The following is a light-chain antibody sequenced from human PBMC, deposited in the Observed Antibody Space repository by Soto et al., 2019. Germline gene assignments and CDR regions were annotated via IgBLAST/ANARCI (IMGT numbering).Light chain of an antibody. CDR1: QTVDNN. Sequence: EILLPQSPATLSVSPGERATLSCRASQTVDNNLAWYQQKPGQAPSLLIYDASTRATGIPARFSGSGSGTEFTLTISSLQSEDFAVYYGQQFNNWPPLTFGGGTKVDIK. J-gene: IGKJ4*01. V-gene: IGKV3-15*01. CDR3: QQFNNWPPLT. CDR2: DAS.